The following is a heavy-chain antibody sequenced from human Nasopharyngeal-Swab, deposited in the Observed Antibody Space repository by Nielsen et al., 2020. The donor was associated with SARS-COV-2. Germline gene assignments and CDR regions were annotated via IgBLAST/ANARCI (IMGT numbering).Heavy chain of an antibody. CDR2: IIAYNGRT. CDR1: CYTFTSNC. D-gene: IGHD6-25*01. V-gene: IGHV1-18*01. CDR3: AREPRGPDY. Sequence: ASSKVSCNASCYTFTSNCIIWLRRPPGEGLQWMGWIIAYNGRTYYAQKFQGRVTMTTDTSTSTAYMDLRSLRSDDTAVYYCAREPRGPDYWGQGTLVTVSS. J-gene: IGHJ4*02.